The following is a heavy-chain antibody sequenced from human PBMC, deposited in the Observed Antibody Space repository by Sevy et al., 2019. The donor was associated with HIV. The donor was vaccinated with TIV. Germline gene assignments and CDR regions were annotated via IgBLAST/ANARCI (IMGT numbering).Heavy chain of an antibody. V-gene: IGHV3-48*03. Sequence: GGSLRLSCAASGFTFSSYEMNWVRQAPGKGLEWVSYISSSGSTIYCADSVKGRFTISRDNAKNSLYLQMNSLRAEDTAVYYCAREVVVPTYYSGSGSYYVFDYWGQGTLVTVSS. J-gene: IGHJ4*02. D-gene: IGHD3-10*01. CDR2: ISSSGSTI. CDR1: GFTFSSYE. CDR3: AREVVVPTYYSGSGSYYVFDY.